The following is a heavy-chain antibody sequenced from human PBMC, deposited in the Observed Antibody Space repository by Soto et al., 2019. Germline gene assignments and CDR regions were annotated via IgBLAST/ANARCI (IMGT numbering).Heavy chain of an antibody. CDR3: ARAGGYDSSQFAY. J-gene: IGHJ4*02. CDR1: GGSIGSYY. CDR2: IYYSGST. V-gene: IGHV4-59*01. Sequence: QVQLQESGPGLVKPSETLSLTCTVSGGSIGSYYWSWIRQPPGKGLEWIAYIYYSGSTNYNPSLNSLVTISPDTSKNQFALKLSSVTAADTAVYYCARAGGYDSSQFAYWGQGTLVTVSS. D-gene: IGHD5-12*01.